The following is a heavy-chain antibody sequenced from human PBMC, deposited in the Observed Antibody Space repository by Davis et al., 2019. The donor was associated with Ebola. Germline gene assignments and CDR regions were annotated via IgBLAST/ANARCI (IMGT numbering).Heavy chain of an antibody. CDR2: INPNSGVT. V-gene: IGHV1-2*06. CDR1: GYTFTGNY. J-gene: IGHJ6*02. CDR3: ARGGITMMVVPRDYYYGLDV. Sequence: SVTVSRMVSGYTFTGNYIQWVRQAPAQGLEWMGRINPNSGVTNYAQKFQGRVTMTRDTSTNTANMELSRLRSDDTAVYYCARGGITMMVVPRDYYYGLDVWGQGTTVTVSS. D-gene: IGHD3-22*01.